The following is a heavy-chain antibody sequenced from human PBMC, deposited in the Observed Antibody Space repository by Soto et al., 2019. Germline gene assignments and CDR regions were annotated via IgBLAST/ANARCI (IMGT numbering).Heavy chain of an antibody. CDR3: ARQNGSSTWLNWFDP. J-gene: IGHJ5*02. V-gene: IGHV3-74*01. CDR1: GFTFSSYW. Sequence: GGSLRLSCAASGFTFSSYWMHWVRQAPGKGLVWVSRINSDGSSTSYADSVKGRFTISRDNAKNTLYLQMNGLRAEDTAVYYCARQNGSSTWLNWFDPWGQGTLVTVSS. CDR2: INSDGSST. D-gene: IGHD6-13*01.